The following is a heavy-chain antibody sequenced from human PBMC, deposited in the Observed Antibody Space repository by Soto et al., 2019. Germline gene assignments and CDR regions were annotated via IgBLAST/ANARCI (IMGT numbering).Heavy chain of an antibody. J-gene: IGHJ6*02. CDR3: ARDLGEAEYYYYYGMDV. CDR1: GYTFTSYA. V-gene: IGHV1-3*01. Sequence: QVQLVQSGAEVKKPGASVKVSCKASGYTFTSYAMHWVRQAPGQRLEWMGWINAGNGNTKYSQKFQGRVTITRDTSASTAYMELSSLRSEDTAVYYCARDLGEAEYYYYYGMDVWGQGTTVTVSS. CDR2: INAGNGNT.